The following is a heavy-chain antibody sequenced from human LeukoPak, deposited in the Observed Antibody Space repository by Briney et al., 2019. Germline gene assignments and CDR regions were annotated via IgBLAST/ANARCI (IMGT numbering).Heavy chain of an antibody. CDR1: GGSISSSSYY. CDR2: IYHSGRT. V-gene: IGHV4-39*07. Sequence: PSETLSLTCTVSGGSISSSSYYWGWIRQPPGKGLEWVVSIYHSGRTFYNPSLKSRVTISVDTSKNQFSLKLTSVTAEDTAVYYCARDQSSLFLYYYDSSGSLDYWGQGTLVTISS. CDR3: ARDQSSLFLYYYDSSGSLDY. J-gene: IGHJ4*02. D-gene: IGHD3-22*01.